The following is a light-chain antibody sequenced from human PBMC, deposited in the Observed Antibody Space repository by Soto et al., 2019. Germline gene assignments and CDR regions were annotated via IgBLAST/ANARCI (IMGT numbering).Light chain of an antibody. Sequence: QSALTQPASVSGSPGQSITISCTGTGSDIGAYNYVSWYQQHPGKAPKLIIYGVYHRPSGVYTRFSASKSAYTASLTISGLQAEDEADYYCSSFTTTYFYVFGPGTKVTVL. J-gene: IGLJ1*01. V-gene: IGLV2-14*01. CDR3: SSFTTTYFYV. CDR1: GSDIGAYNY. CDR2: GVY.